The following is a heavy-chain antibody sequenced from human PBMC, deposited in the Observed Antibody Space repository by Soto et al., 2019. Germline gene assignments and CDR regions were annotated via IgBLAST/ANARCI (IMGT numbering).Heavy chain of an antibody. D-gene: IGHD1-26*01. J-gene: IGHJ6*02. CDR1: GITFSNYA. V-gene: IGHV3-30-3*01. CDR3: ARESYPFDSDSANDSRHR. CDR2: IIYDGTKD. Sequence: GGSLRHSCADSGITFSNYALHWVSQPPGKGLEWVALIIYDGTKDLYSDSVKGRFTISRDNSENTVYLQMNSLTLDDTAVYYCARESYPFDSDSANDSRHRCGRGTTLTVSS.